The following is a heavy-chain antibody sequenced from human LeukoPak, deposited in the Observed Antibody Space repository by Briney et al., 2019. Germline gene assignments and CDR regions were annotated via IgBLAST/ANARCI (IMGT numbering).Heavy chain of an antibody. J-gene: IGHJ4*02. V-gene: IGHV1-24*01. CDR1: GYNLIALS. CDR3: ATGTYYYDSSGCRHQFDY. CDR2: FDPEDGET. Sequence: ASVKVSCKVSGYNLIALSIHWVRQAPGKGLEWMGGFDPEDGETIYAQKFQGRVTMTEDTSTDTAYMELSSLRSEDTAVYYCATGTYYYDSSGCRHQFDYWGQGTLVTVSS. D-gene: IGHD3-22*01.